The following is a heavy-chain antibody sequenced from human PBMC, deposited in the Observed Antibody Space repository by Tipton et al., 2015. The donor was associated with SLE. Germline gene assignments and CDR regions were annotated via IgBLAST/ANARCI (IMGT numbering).Heavy chain of an antibody. CDR1: GFAVSSNY. D-gene: IGHD6-13*01. CDR3: ARAPPSISSSGYYYYYMGV. Sequence: SLRLSCAASGFAVSSNYMSWVRQAPGKGLEWVSVIYSGGSTYYADSVKGRFTISRHNSKNTLYLQMNSLRPEDTAVYYCARAPPSISSSGYYYYYMGVWGKGTTVTVSS. J-gene: IGHJ6*03. CDR2: IYSGGST. V-gene: IGHV3-53*04.